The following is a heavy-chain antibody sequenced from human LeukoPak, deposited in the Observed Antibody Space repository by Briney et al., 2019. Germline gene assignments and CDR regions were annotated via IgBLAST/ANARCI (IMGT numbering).Heavy chain of an antibody. D-gene: IGHD2-2*01. V-gene: IGHV3-23*01. CDR2: ISVSDDST. Sequence: GSLRLSCAASGFTSSDYTMNWVRQAPGKGLEWVSGISVSDDSTYYAGSVKGRFTMSRDNSNNMLYLQMNSLRAEDTAVYYCAKDRYCSSTNCPYDYWGQGTLVTVSS. J-gene: IGHJ4*02. CDR3: AKDRYCSSTNCPYDY. CDR1: GFTSSDYT.